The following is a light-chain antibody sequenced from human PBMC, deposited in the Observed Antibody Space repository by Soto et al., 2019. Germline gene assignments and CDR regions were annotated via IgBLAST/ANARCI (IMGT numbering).Light chain of an antibody. V-gene: IGLV2-14*01. CDR1: SSDVGGYNY. CDR3: SSYTSSSTYV. Sequence: QSLLTQPASVAGPPGQSITITSTGTSSDVGGYNYVSWYQQHPGKAPKLMIYDVSNRPSGVSNRFSGSKSGNTASLTISGLQAEDEADYYCSSYTSSSTYVFGTGTKVTVL. J-gene: IGLJ1*01. CDR2: DVS.